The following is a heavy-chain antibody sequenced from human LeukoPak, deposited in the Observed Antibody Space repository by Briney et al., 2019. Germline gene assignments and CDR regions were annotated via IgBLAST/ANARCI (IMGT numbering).Heavy chain of an antibody. D-gene: IGHD1-1*01. CDR2: IYYSGST. J-gene: IGHJ4*02. V-gene: IGHV4-59*01. CDR1: GGSISSYY. Sequence: SETLSPTCTVSGGSISSYYWSWIRQPPGKGLEWIGYIYYSGSTNYNPSLKSRVTLSVDTSQNQFSLKLTSVTAADTAVYYCARVLGGWQLQVFDYWGQRTLVTVSS. CDR3: ARVLGGWQLQVFDY.